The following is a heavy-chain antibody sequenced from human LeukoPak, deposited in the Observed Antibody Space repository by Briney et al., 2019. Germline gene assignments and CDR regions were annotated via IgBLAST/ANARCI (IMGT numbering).Heavy chain of an antibody. CDR1: GFTFSDYY. D-gene: IGHD2-8*01. Sequence: PGGSLRLSCAASGFTFSDYYMSWIRQAPGKGLEWVSYISSSGGTIYYADSVKGRFTISRDNAKNSLYLQMNSLRAEDTAVYYCARSVYLLYYFDYWGQGTLVTVSS. CDR3: ARSVYLLYYFDY. J-gene: IGHJ4*02. CDR2: ISSSGGTI. V-gene: IGHV3-11*04.